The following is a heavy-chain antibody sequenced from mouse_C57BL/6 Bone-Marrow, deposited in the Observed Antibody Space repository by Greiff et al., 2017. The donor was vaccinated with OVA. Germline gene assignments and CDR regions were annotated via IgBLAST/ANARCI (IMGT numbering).Heavy chain of an antibody. CDR3: ARTDPYDYAAYAMDY. CDR1: GFSLSTFGMG. D-gene: IGHD2-4*01. V-gene: IGHV8-8*01. Sequence: QVTLKESGPGIMQPSQTLSLTCSFSGFSLSTFGMGVGWIRQPPGKGLEWLAHLWWDDDKYYNPALKSRLTTSKDTSKNQVFLKIANVDTADTATYYCARTDPYDYAAYAMDYWGQGTSVTVSS. J-gene: IGHJ4*01. CDR2: LWWDDDK.